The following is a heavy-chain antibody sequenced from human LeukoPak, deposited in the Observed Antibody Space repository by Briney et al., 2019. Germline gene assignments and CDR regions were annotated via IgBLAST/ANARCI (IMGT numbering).Heavy chain of an antibody. CDR3: ARHGNDILTGIFDY. CDR2: IYYSGST. Sequence: SETLSLTCTVSGGSLSSYYWSWIRQPPGKGLEWIGYIYYSGSTNYNPSLKSRVTISVDTSKNQFSLKLSSVTAADTAVYYCARHGNDILTGIFDYWGQGTLVTVSS. D-gene: IGHD3-9*01. V-gene: IGHV4-59*08. CDR1: GGSLSSYY. J-gene: IGHJ4*02.